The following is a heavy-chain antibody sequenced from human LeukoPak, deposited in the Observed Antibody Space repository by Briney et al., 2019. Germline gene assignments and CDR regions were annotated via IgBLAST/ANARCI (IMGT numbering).Heavy chain of an antibody. Sequence: ASVKLSCKASGYTFSNFGISWARQAPGQGLEWMGWISGNNDNPNYGQKFQGRLTVTTDSSTSTAYMELRNLRSDDTAVYYCARDGTSTVDYWGQGTLVTVSS. V-gene: IGHV1-18*01. CDR3: ARDGTSTVDY. J-gene: IGHJ4*02. CDR2: ISGNNDNP. CDR1: GYTFSNFG. D-gene: IGHD2-2*01.